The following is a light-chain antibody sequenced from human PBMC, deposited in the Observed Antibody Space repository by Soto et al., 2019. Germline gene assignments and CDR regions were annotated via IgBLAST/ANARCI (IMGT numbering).Light chain of an antibody. J-gene: IGKJ5*01. V-gene: IGKV1-9*01. CDR3: QQLNFFPIT. Sequence: IQMTQAPSTLSGSVGDRVTITCRASQTISSWLAWYQQKPGRAPKLLIYAASTLQSGVPSRLSGSGSGTEFTLTITSLQPEDFATYYCQQLNFFPITFGQGTRLEIK. CDR1: QTISSW. CDR2: AAS.